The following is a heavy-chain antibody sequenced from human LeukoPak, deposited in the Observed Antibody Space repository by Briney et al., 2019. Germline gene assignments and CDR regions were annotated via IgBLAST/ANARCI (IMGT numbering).Heavy chain of an antibody. CDR2: IYSGGST. CDR3: ARGDPGIVVVPAAIDY. CDR1: GFTVSSNY. J-gene: IGHJ4*02. V-gene: IGHV3-53*01. Sequence: TGGSLRLSCAASGFTVSSNYMSWVRQAPGKGLEWVSVIYSGGSTYYADSVKGRFTISRDNSKNKLYLQMNSLRAEDTAVYYCARGDPGIVVVPAAIDYWGQGTLVTVSS. D-gene: IGHD2-2*01.